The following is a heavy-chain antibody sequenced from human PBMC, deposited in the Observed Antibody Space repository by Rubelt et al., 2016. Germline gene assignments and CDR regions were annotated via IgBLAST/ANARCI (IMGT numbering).Heavy chain of an antibody. CDR2: ISGYNGNT. J-gene: IGHJ4*02. V-gene: IGHV1-18*01. Sequence: QVQLVQSGAEVKKPGASVKVSCKASGYSFTNYGISWVRQAPGQGLEWMGWISGYNGNTNVARRIQARVTMTTDTSTSTAYMELRSLRSDDTAIYYCTRVWIQLPIAYWGQGTRITVSS. D-gene: IGHD5-18*01. CDR1: GYSFTNYG. CDR3: TRVWIQLPIAY.